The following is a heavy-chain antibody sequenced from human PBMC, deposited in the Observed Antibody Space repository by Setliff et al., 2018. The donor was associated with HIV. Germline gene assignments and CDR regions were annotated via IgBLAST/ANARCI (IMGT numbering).Heavy chain of an antibody. J-gene: IGHJ3*02. Sequence: PGGSLRLSCAASGFTFSAYSMNWVRQVPGKGLEWVSCISTSGNFIYYADSVKGRFTVSRDNAKNSLYLQMNSLRAEDTAVYYCARYALAVPGYHNAFDIWGQGTMVTVSS. CDR2: ISTSGNFI. CDR3: ARYALAVPGYHNAFDI. V-gene: IGHV3-21*06. CDR1: GFTFSAYS. D-gene: IGHD6-19*01.